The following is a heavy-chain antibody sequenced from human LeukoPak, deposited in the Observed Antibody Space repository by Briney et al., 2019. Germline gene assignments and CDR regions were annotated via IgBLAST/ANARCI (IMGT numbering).Heavy chain of an antibody. CDR3: AREHEEGFDY. Sequence: GGSLRLSCAASGFSFSTYAMNWVRQAPGKGLEWVSSIGTRSTSIYYADSVKGRFTISRDNAKNSLYLQMNSLTIEDTAMYYCAREHEEGFDYWGQGTLVTVSS. CDR1: GFSFSTYA. J-gene: IGHJ4*02. V-gene: IGHV3-21*01. CDR2: IGTRSTSI.